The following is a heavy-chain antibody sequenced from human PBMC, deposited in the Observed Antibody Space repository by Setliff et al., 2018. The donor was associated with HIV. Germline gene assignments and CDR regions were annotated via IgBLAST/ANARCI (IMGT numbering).Heavy chain of an antibody. CDR3: ATSSRIYYYSYMDV. CDR1: GYTFTAYY. D-gene: IGHD2-2*01. Sequence: ASVKVSCKSSGYTFTAYYIHWVRQAPGQGLEWMGWISAYNGHTNYAQKLQGRVTMTTDTSTSTAYMELRTLRSDDTAVYYCATSSRIYYYSYMDVWGKGTTVTVSS. J-gene: IGHJ6*03. V-gene: IGHV1-18*04. CDR2: ISAYNGHT.